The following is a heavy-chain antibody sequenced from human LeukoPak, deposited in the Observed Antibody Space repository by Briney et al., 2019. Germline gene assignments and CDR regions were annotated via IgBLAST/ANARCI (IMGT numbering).Heavy chain of an antibody. Sequence: GGSLRLSCAASGFTFSSYAMSWVRQAPGKGLEWVSSISGSGGSTYFADSVKGRFTISRDNAKSSMWLQMNSLRDEDTAVYYCARDQTPFYWGQGSLVTVSS. V-gene: IGHV3-23*01. CDR2: ISGSGGST. J-gene: IGHJ4*02. CDR1: GFTFSSYA. D-gene: IGHD2-15*01. CDR3: ARDQTPFY.